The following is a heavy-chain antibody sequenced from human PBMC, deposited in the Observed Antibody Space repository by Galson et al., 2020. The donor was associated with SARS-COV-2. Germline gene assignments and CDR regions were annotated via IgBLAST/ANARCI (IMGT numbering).Heavy chain of an antibody. D-gene: IGHD1-26*01. CDR1: GFTFSSYA. CDR3: ARPESGSYYSPFDY. V-gene: IGHV3-30*04. Sequence: GGSLRLSCSASGFTFSSYAMHWVRQAPGKGLEWVAVISYDGSNKYYADSVKGRFTISRDNSKNTLYLQMNSLRAEDTAVYYCARPESGSYYSPFDYWGQGTLVTVSS. CDR2: ISYDGSNK. J-gene: IGHJ4*02.